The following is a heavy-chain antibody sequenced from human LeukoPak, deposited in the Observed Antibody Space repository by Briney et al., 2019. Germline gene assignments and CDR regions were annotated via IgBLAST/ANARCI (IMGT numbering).Heavy chain of an antibody. CDR2: ISDSGDGT. J-gene: IGHJ5*02. CDR1: GFTFSTYA. CDR3: AKGFDYYDSSGFDP. Sequence: GGSLRLSCAASGFTFSTYAMSWVRQAPGKGLAWVSGISDSGDGTHYADSVKGRFTISRDNPKNILFLQMNSLGVEDTAVYYCAKGFDYYDSSGFDPWGQGTLVTVSS. V-gene: IGHV3-23*01. D-gene: IGHD3-22*01.